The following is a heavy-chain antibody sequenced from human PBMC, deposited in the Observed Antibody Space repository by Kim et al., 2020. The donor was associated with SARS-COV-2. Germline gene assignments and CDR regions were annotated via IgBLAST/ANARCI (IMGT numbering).Heavy chain of an antibody. J-gene: IGHJ4*02. D-gene: IGHD3-9*01. Sequence: ASVKVSCKASGYTFTSYYMHWVRQAPGQGLEWMGIINPSGGSASYAQKFQGRVTMTRDTSTSTVYMELSSLRSEDTAVYYCARDLPGVLRYFDRLFGFDYWGQGTLVTVSS. V-gene: IGHV1-46*01. CDR3: ARDLPGVLRYFDRLFGFDY. CDR1: GYTFTSYY. CDR2: INPSGGSA.